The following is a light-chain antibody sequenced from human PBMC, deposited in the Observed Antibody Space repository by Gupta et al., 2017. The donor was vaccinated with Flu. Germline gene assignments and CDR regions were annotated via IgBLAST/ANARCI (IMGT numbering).Light chain of an antibody. CDR2: KDS. Sequence: YELTQPPAVSVSPGQTARITCSGHALPRQYAYWYQQKPGQAPVLLLYKDSERPSGIPYRFSGASSGTTVTFTISGVQADDEAYYYCQSPDSSWIFGGGTKLAVL. CDR3: QSPDSSWI. J-gene: IGLJ2*01. V-gene: IGLV3-25*02. CDR1: ALPRQY.